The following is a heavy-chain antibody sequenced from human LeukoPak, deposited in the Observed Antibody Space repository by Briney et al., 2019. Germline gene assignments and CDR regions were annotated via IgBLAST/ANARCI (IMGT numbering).Heavy chain of an antibody. D-gene: IGHD3-3*01. V-gene: IGHV1-8*01. CDR3: ARSDFWSGYFTGAMDV. J-gene: IGHJ6*02. CDR1: GYTFTSYG. CDR2: MNPNSGNT. Sequence: GASVKVSCKASGYTFTSYGINWVRQATGQGLEWMGWMNPNSGNTGYAQKFQGRVTMTRSTSISTAYMELSSLRSEDTAVYYCARSDFWSGYFTGAMDVWGQGTTVTVSS.